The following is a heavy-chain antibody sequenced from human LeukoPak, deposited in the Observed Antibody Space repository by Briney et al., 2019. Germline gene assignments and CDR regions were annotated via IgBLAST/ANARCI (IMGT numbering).Heavy chain of an antibody. D-gene: IGHD3-3*01. CDR1: GGAISRDY. CDR3: AANYDFWSGYRGASDI. J-gene: IGHJ3*02. CDR2: MYYSGGT. Sequence: TLSLTCTVAGGAISRDYRSWVWQPPWEGQEWIGGMYYSGGTSYKPPLKSRVPISVDPSKTQFSLRLSSVPAADPAVYYCAANYDFWSGYRGASDIWGHGTMVTVSS. V-gene: IGHV4-59*01.